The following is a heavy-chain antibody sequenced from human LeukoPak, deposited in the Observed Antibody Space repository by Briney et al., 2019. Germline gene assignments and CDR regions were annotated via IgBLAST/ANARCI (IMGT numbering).Heavy chain of an antibody. V-gene: IGHV3-21*01. CDR2: ISSSSSYI. J-gene: IGHJ4*02. CDR1: GLTVSSNY. D-gene: IGHD6-6*01. Sequence: GGSLRLSCTVSGLTVSSNYMSWVRQAPGKGLEWVSSISSSSSYIYYADSVKGRFTISRDNAKNSLYLQMNSLRAEDTAVYYCASQKWVAARPFDYWGQGTLVTVSS. CDR3: ASQKWVAARPFDY.